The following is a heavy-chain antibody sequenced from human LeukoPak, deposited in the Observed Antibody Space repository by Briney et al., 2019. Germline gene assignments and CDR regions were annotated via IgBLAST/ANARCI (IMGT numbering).Heavy chain of an antibody. CDR3: AKTDLPYYYGSGTT. V-gene: IGHV4-59*01. CDR1: SGSIGSYY. J-gene: IGHJ4*02. D-gene: IGHD3-10*01. CDR2: IYYSGST. Sequence: TSETLSLTCTVSSGSIGSYYWSWIRQPPGKGLEWIGYIYYSGSTNYNPSLKSRVTISIDTSKNQFSLKLSSVSAADTAVYYCAKTDLPYYYGSGTTWGQGTLVTVSS.